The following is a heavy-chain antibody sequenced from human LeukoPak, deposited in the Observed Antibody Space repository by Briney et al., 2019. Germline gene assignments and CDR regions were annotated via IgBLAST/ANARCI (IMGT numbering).Heavy chain of an antibody. Sequence: SETLSLTCTVSGGSISSSSYYWGWIRQPPGKGLEWIGSIYYSGSTNYNPSLKSRVTISVDTSKNQFSLKLSSVTAADTAVYYCARSGKYCSSTSCFTYYYYYMDVWGKGTTVTISS. CDR2: IYYSGST. CDR1: GGSISSSSYY. CDR3: ARSGKYCSSTSCFTYYYYYMDV. J-gene: IGHJ6*03. D-gene: IGHD2-2*02. V-gene: IGHV4-39*07.